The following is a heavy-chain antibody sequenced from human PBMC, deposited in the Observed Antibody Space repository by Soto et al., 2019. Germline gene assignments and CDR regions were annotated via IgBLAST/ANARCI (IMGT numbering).Heavy chain of an antibody. V-gene: IGHV3-21*01. J-gene: IGHJ3*02. Sequence: PGGSLRLSCAASGFTFSSYSMNWVRQAPGKGLEWVSSISSSSSYIYYADSVKGRFTISRDNAKNSLYLQMNSLRAEDTAVYYCASLDIVHPNDAFDIWGQGTMVTVSS. D-gene: IGHD2-2*03. CDR1: GFTFSSYS. CDR2: ISSSSSYI. CDR3: ASLDIVHPNDAFDI.